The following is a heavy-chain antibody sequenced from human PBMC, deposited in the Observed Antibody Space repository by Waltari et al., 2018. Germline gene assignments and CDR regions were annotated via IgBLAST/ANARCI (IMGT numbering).Heavy chain of an antibody. CDR3: ATRWFGDAAAGDWFDP. CDR2: FDPEDGET. J-gene: IGHJ5*02. Sequence: QVQLVQSGAEVKKPGASVKVSCTVSGSHLTELSMHWVRQAPGKGLEWMGGFDPEDGETIYAQKFQGRVTMTEDTSTDTAYMELSSLRSEDTAVYYCATRWFGDAAAGDWFDPWGQGTLVTVSS. V-gene: IGHV1-24*01. CDR1: GSHLTELS. D-gene: IGHD3-10*01.